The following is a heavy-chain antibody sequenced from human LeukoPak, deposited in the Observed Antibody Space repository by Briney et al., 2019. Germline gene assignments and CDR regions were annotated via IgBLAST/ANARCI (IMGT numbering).Heavy chain of an antibody. CDR1: GFTFSGYW. J-gene: IGHJ5*01. V-gene: IGHV3-7*01. D-gene: IGHD4-11*01. Sequence: PGGSPRLSCAASGFTFSGYWMNWLRQAPGKGLEWVANIKQDGSEKYYVDSVKGRFTISRDNAKNSLYLQMNSLRAEDTAVYYCAKEGAYPIVTYDSWGQGTLVTVSS. CDR3: AKEGAYPIVTYDS. CDR2: IKQDGSEK.